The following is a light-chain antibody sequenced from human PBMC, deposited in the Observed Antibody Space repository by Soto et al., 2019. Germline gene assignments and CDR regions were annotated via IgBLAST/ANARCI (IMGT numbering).Light chain of an antibody. V-gene: IGKV3-11*01. J-gene: IGKJ4*01. Sequence: EIVLTQSPATLSLSPGERVTLSCRASQSVSSYFAWYQQKPGLAPRLLIYDASTRAAGIPARFSGSGSGTYFTLTISSLDPDDFAFYYCQQRSDWPLTFGGGTKVEIK. CDR3: QQRSDWPLT. CDR2: DAS. CDR1: QSVSSY.